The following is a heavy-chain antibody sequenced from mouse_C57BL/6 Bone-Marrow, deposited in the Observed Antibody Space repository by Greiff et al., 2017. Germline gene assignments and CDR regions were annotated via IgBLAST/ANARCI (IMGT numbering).Heavy chain of an antibody. V-gene: IGHV1-26*01. Sequence: VQLQQSGPELVKPGASVKISCKASGYTFTDYYMNWVKQSHGKSLEWIGDINPNNGGTSYTQKFKGKATLTVDKSSSTAYMELRSLTSEDSAVYYCARRDYWGKGTTLTVSS. CDR1: GYTFTDYY. J-gene: IGHJ2*01. CDR3: ARRDY. CDR2: INPNNGGT.